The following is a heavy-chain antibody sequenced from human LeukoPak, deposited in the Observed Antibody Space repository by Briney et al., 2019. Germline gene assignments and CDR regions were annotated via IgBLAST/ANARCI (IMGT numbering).Heavy chain of an antibody. D-gene: IGHD4-17*01. V-gene: IGHV4-59*05. CDR2: IYYSGST. J-gene: IGHJ4*02. CDR3: YGDYIH. CDR1: GGSISSYY. Sequence: SETLSLTCTVSGGSISSYYWSWIRQPPGKGLEWIGSIYYSGSTYYNPSLKSRVTISVDTSKNQFSLKLSSVTAADTAVYYCYGDYIHWGQGTLVTVSS.